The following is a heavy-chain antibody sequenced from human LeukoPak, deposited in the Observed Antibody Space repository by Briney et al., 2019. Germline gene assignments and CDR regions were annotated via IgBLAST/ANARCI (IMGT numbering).Heavy chain of an antibody. D-gene: IGHD2/OR15-2a*01. Sequence: PGGPLRLSCAASGFTFSSFGMHWVRQAPGKGLEWVSFIRYDGSNIYYVDSVKGRFTISRDDSKNTLYLQMNSLRAEDTAVYYCAKDRNSPPHYHSFDSWGQGTLVTVSS. CDR1: GFTFSSFG. V-gene: IGHV3-30*02. CDR2: IRYDGSNI. J-gene: IGHJ4*02. CDR3: AKDRNSPPHYHSFDS.